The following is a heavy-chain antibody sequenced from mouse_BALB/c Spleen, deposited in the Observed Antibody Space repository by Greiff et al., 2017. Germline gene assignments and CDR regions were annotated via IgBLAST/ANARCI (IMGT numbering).Heavy chain of an antibody. Sequence: QVQLQQPGAELVMPGASVKMSCKASGYTFTDYWMHWVKQRPGQGLEWIGAIDTSDSYTSYNQKFKGKATLTVDESSSTAYMQLSSLTSEDSAVYYCARSGLRLFDYWGQGTTLTVSS. CDR3: ARSGLRLFDY. CDR1: GYTFTDYW. CDR2: IDTSDSYT. V-gene: IGHV1-69*01. D-gene: IGHD2-4*01. J-gene: IGHJ2*01.